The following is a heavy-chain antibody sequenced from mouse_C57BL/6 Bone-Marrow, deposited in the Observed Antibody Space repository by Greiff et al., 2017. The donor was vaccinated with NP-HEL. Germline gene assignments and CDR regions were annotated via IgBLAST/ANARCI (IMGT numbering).Heavy chain of an antibody. CDR2: IDPNSGGT. Sequence: QVQLQQPGAELVKPGASVKLSCKASGYTFTSYWMHWVKQRPGRGLEWIGRIDPNSGGTKYNEKFKSKATLTVDKPSSTAYMQLSSLTSEDSAVYYCARDWDEGYYYAMYYWGQGTSVTVSS. CDR1: GYTFTSYW. V-gene: IGHV1-72*01. CDR3: ARDWDEGYYYAMYY. D-gene: IGHD4-1*01. J-gene: IGHJ4*01.